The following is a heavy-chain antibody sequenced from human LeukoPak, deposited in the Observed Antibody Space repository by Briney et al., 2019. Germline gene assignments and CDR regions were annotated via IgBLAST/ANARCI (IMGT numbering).Heavy chain of an antibody. J-gene: IGHJ6*02. CDR3: AKEGNQLLSFYYYGMNV. Sequence: ASVTVSCKASGYTFTDYRMHWVRQAPGQGLKWLGWINPNSSDTSYAQRFQGRVTMTRDTSISTAYMELSRLRSDDTAVYYCAKEGNQLLSFYYYGMNVWGQGTTVTVSS. CDR1: GYTFTDYR. V-gene: IGHV1-2*02. CDR2: INPNSSDT. D-gene: IGHD2-2*01.